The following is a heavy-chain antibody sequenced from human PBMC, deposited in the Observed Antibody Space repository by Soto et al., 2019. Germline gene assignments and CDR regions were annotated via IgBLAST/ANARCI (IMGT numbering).Heavy chain of an antibody. Sequence: QVQLVESGGGVVQPGRSLRLSCAASGFTFSNYPLHWVRQAPGKGLDWVAVISYDGTTKYYADSVKGRFTISSDDSSNTVYLQMNSRRPEDTAVYYCARDPLKGAPDYFVFWGQGSRVTVSS. J-gene: IGHJ4*02. CDR1: GFTFSNYP. CDR3: ARDPLKGAPDYFVF. D-gene: IGHD1-26*01. V-gene: IGHV3-30-3*01. CDR2: ISYDGTTK.